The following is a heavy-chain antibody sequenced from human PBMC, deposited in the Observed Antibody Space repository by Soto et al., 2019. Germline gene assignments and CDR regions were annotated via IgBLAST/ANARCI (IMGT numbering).Heavy chain of an antibody. CDR1: GASIINNHYY. CDR2: IYYSGST. CDR3: ARASMIGVPGFFDV. D-gene: IGHD3-22*01. Sequence: QVRLQESGPGLVKPSQPLSLTCTVSGASIINNHYYWNFIRQPPGKGLEWIGYIYYSGSTSYNPSLESRLTISIDTSRNQFSLDLSSVTAADTAVYFCARASMIGVPGFFDVWGRGTLVTVSS. J-gene: IGHJ2*01. V-gene: IGHV4-30-4*08.